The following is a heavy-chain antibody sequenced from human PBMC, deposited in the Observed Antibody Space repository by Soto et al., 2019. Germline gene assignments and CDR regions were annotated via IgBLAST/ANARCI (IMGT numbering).Heavy chain of an antibody. J-gene: IGHJ3*02. D-gene: IGHD6-19*01. CDR2: IYPGDSDT. Sequence: GESLKISWKGSGYSFTSYWIGWVRQMPGKGLEWMGIIYPGDSDTRYSPSFQGQVTISADKSISTAYLQWSSLKASDTAMYYCARVGDSSGWIYAFDIWGQGTMVTVSS. CDR1: GYSFTSYW. V-gene: IGHV5-51*01. CDR3: ARVGDSSGWIYAFDI.